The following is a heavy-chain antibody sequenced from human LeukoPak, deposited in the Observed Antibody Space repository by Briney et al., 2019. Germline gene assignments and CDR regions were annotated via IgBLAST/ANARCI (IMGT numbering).Heavy chain of an antibody. Sequence: GGSLRLSCAAYGFTFSSYSMNWVRQAPGKGLEWVSFISTSSSYIYYADSVKGRFTISRDNAKNSLYLQMNSLRAEDTAVYYCARAVTAYYYYYYMDVWGKGTTVTVSS. D-gene: IGHD4-17*01. CDR3: ARAVTAYYYYYYMDV. V-gene: IGHV3-21*01. CDR2: ISTSSSYI. J-gene: IGHJ6*03. CDR1: GFTFSSYS.